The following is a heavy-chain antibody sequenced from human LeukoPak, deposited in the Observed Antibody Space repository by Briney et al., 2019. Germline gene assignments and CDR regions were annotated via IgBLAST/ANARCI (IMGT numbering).Heavy chain of an antibody. CDR2: IGYDGSDK. D-gene: IGHD1/OR15-1a*01. Sequence: GGSLRLSCTASGFIFTDYGKYWVRKAPAKGLERLTFIGYDGSDKYYADSVKGRFTISRDNSKNTLYLQMNSLTSEDTAVYYCAKEGTASEPSALDHWGQGILVTVSS. V-gene: IGHV3-30*02. CDR3: AKEGTASEPSALDH. J-gene: IGHJ4*02. CDR1: GFIFTDYG.